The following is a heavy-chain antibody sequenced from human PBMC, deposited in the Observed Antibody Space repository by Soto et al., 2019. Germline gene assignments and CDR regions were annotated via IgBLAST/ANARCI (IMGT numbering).Heavy chain of an antibody. V-gene: IGHV4-34*01. J-gene: IGHJ3*02. Sequence: QVQLQQWGAGLLKPSETLSLTCAVYGGSFSGYYWSWIRQPPGKGLEWIGEINHSGSTNYNPSLKSRVPISVDTSKNQFSLKLSSVTAADTAVYYCAREQIRAGYCSGGSCSRNAFDIWGQGTMVTVSS. CDR2: INHSGST. CDR3: AREQIRAGYCSGGSCSRNAFDI. D-gene: IGHD2-15*01. CDR1: GGSFSGYY.